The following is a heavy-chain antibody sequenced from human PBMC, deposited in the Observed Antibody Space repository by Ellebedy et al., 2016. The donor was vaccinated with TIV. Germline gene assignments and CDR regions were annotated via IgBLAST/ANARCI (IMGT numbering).Heavy chain of an antibody. Sequence: MPSETLSLTCAVYDNYFRGFCWAWIRQPPGGGLEWIAEIHQSGATHSNPSLQSRVTLSVDTSKKQFSLRLSAVTAADAAVYYCARDRPYYNHGLDVWGQGTTVIVSS. J-gene: IGHJ6*02. CDR2: IHQSGAT. CDR3: ARDRPYYNHGLDV. CDR1: DNYFRGFC. V-gene: IGHV4-34*01.